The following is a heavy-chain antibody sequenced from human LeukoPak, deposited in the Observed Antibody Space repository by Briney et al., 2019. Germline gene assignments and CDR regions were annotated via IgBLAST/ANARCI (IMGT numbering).Heavy chain of an antibody. CDR3: ARVRDDYGDYHFDF. D-gene: IGHD4-17*01. CDR2: IYYSGST. V-gene: IGHV4-59*01. J-gene: IGHJ4*02. CDR1: GGSFSGYY. Sequence: MTSETLSLTCAVYGGSFSGYYWRWIRQPPGKGLEWIGYIYYSGSTNYNPSLKSRVTISVDTSKNQFSLKLSSVTAADTAVYYCARVRDDYGDYHFDFWGQSTLVTVSS.